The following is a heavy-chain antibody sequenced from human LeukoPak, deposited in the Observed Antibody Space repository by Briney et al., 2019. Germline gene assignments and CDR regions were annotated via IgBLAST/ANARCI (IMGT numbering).Heavy chain of an antibody. Sequence: GGSLRLSCAASGFTFSSYSMNWVRQAPGKGLEWVSYISSSSSTIYYADSVKGRFTISRDNAKSSLYLQMNSLRAEDTAVYYCARGDYVLIDYWGQGTLVTVSS. J-gene: IGHJ4*02. CDR3: ARGDYVLIDY. V-gene: IGHV3-48*01. CDR1: GFTFSSYS. CDR2: ISSSSSTI. D-gene: IGHD4-17*01.